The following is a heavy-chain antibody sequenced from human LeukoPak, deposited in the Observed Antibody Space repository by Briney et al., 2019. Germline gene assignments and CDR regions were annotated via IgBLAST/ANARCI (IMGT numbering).Heavy chain of an antibody. V-gene: IGHV1-69*05. CDR2: IIPISGTA. J-gene: IGHJ4*02. D-gene: IGHD6-13*01. Sequence: SVKVSCKASGGTFISYAISGVRQAPGQGLEWMGGIIPISGTANYAQKFQGRVTITTDESTSTAYMELSSLRSEDTAKYCCAGSGGAAAAFTCCGQGTLVTVSS. CDR3: AGSGGAAAAFTC. CDR1: GGTFISYA.